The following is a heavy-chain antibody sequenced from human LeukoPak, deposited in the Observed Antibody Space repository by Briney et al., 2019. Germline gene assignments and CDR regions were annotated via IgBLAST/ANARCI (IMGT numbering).Heavy chain of an antibody. CDR3: ASGPKFLEDY. D-gene: IGHD3-3*01. V-gene: IGHV3-21*01. J-gene: IGHJ4*02. CDR2: ISSSSSYI. CDR1: GFTFSSYS. Sequence: PGGSLRLSCAASGFTFSSYSMNSVRQAPGKGLEWVSSISSSSSYIYYADSVKGRFTISRDNAKNSLYLQMNSLRAEDTAVYYCASGPKFLEDYWGQGTLVTVSS.